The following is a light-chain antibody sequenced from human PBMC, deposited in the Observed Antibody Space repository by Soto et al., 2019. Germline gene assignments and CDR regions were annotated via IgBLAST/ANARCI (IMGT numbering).Light chain of an antibody. Sequence: DIQMTRSPSTLSASVGDRVTITCRASQSISGWLAWYQQKPGKAPKLLIYDASSLESGVPSRFSGIGYGTEFTLSISSLQPDDFATYYCQQYNGYSLFGQGTKVDIK. CDR2: DAS. J-gene: IGKJ1*01. CDR3: QQYNGYSL. V-gene: IGKV1-5*01. CDR1: QSISGW.